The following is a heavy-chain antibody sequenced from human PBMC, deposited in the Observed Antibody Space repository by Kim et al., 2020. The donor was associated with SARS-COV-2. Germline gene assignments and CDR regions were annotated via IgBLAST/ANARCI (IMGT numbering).Heavy chain of an antibody. CDR2: IKEDGTER. Sequence: GGSLRLSCVASGFTFSTNWMSWARQAPGKGLEWVAKIKEDGTERYYGSSVEGRFTISRDNAKNSLYLEMHSLGAEDTAVYYCARDRRYSLDYWGQGTLVTVSS. J-gene: IGHJ4*02. V-gene: IGHV3-7*01. CDR1: GFTFSTNW. CDR3: ARDRRYSLDY. D-gene: IGHD2-15*01.